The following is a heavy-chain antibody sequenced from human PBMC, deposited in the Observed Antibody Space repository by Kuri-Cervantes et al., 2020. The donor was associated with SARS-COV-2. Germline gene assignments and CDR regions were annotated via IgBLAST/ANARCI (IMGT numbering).Heavy chain of an antibody. CDR1: GFTFSSYW. Sequence: GGSLRLSCAASGFTFSSYWMSWVRQAPGKGLGWVANIKQDGSEKYYVDSVKGRFTISRDNAKNSLYLQMNSLRAEDTAVYYCARDILSFLGTHYFDYWGQGTLVTVSS. J-gene: IGHJ4*02. V-gene: IGHV3-7*01. CDR3: ARDILSFLGTHYFDY. D-gene: IGHD3-16*02. CDR2: IKQDGSEK.